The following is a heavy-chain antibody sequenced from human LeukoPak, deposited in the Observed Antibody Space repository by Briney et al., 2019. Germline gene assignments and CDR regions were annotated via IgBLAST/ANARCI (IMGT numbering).Heavy chain of an antibody. J-gene: IGHJ4*02. Sequence: PGGSLRLSCAASGFTFSSYWMHWVRQAPGKGLVWVSRINGDGSSTSYADSVKGRITISRDNAKNTLYLQMNSLRAEDTAMYYCARVGDYYGDYVRFDYWGQGTLVTVSS. CDR3: ARVGDYYGDYVRFDY. CDR2: INGDGSST. D-gene: IGHD4-17*01. CDR1: GFTFSSYW. V-gene: IGHV3-74*01.